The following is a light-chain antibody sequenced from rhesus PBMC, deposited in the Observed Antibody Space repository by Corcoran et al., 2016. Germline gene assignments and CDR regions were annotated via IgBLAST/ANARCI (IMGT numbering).Light chain of an antibody. Sequence: EIVMTQSPATLSLSPGERATLSCRASQSVGSSVAWYQQTHGQAPSLLIYGAYSRSTGIPDRFSGGGSGTDFHLTLSSLKPEAVAVYFCLQLSNWLTFGVDTKVGIK. CDR1: QSVGSS. CDR2: GAY. CDR3: LQLSNWLT. J-gene: IGKJ4*01. V-gene: IGKV3-24*04.